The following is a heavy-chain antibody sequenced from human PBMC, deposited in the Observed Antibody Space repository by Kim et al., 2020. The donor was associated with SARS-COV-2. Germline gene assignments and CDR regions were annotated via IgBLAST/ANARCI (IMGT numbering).Heavy chain of an antibody. V-gene: IGHV4-59*13. D-gene: IGHD3-10*01. CDR2: IYYSGTT. CDR1: GGSISNYY. CDR3: AREVGSGSYDY. J-gene: IGHJ4*02. Sequence: SETLSLTCTVSGGSISNYYWSWIRQPPGKGLEWIGYIYYSGTTNYNPSLKSRVTISVDTSKNQFSMKLSSVTAADTAVYYCAREVGSGSYDYWGQGTLVT.